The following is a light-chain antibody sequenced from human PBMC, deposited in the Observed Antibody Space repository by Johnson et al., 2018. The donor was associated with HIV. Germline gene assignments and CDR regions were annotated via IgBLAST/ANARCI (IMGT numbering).Light chain of an antibody. V-gene: IGLV1-51*02. CDR3: GTWDSSLSALA. Sequence: QSALTQPPSVSAAPGQKVTISCSGSNSNIGNNYVSWYQQLPGTAPKLLIYENNKRPSGIPDRFSGSKSGTSATLGITGLQTGDEADYYCGTWDSSLSALAFGTGTKVTVL. CDR1: NSNIGNNY. CDR2: ENN. J-gene: IGLJ1*01.